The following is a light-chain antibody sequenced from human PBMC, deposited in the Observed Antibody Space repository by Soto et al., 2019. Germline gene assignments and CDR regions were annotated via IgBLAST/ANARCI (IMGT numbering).Light chain of an antibody. CDR2: KAS. J-gene: IGKJ1*01. CDR3: QHYKSDSEA. Sequence: IQMTQSPSTLSGSAGDRVTIACRASQTFXSRFAWYEKKPGKAPKVLXDKASTLNRGGPSRFSGSGSGTEFTLTISSLQPYDFANYYCQHYKSDSEAFGQGTKVDI. CDR1: QTFXSR. V-gene: IGKV1-5*03.